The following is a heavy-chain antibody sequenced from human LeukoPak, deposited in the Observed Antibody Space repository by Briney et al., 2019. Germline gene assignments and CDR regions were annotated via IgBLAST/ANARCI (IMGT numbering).Heavy chain of an antibody. Sequence: GGSLRLSCTASGFTLNNYWMTWVRQAPGKGLEWVSSISSSSSYIYYADSVKGRFTISRDNAKNSLYLQMNSLRAEDTAVYYCARGSGYCSGGSCYSEDYYYYYMDVWGKGTTVTVSS. CDR1: GFTLNNYW. CDR2: ISSSSSYI. D-gene: IGHD2-15*01. J-gene: IGHJ6*03. V-gene: IGHV3-21*01. CDR3: ARGSGYCSGGSCYSEDYYYYYMDV.